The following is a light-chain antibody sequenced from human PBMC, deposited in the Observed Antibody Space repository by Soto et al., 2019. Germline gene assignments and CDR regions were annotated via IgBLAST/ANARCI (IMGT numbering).Light chain of an antibody. CDR2: AAS. Sequence: IQVAQAPCSVSAAVGDRVTITCRASQDIAAYLAWYQHKPGRAPELLIHAASSLQSGVPSRFSGSGSGTDFNLTINSLQPEDFATYFCQQSFTTPLTFGGGTKVDI. CDR1: QDIAAY. V-gene: IGKV1-12*01. J-gene: IGKJ4*01. CDR3: QQSFTTPLT.